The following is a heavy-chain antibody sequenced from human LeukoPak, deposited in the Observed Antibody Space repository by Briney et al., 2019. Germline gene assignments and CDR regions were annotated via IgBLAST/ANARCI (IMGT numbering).Heavy chain of an antibody. J-gene: IGHJ3*02. CDR3: ARDDTHSDTSGSFYDAFDI. D-gene: IGHD3-22*01. Sequence: GGSLRLSCAASGFTFSNYWMTWVRGAPGKGLEWVANIRPDGSVIHYVDSVKGRFTISRDCAKNSLYLQMNSLRVEDTAVYYCARDDTHSDTSGSFYDAFDIWGQGTMVTVSS. V-gene: IGHV3-7*01. CDR2: IRPDGSVI. CDR1: GFTFSNYW.